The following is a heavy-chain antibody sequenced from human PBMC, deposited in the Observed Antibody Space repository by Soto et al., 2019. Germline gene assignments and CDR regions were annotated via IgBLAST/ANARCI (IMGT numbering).Heavy chain of an antibody. CDR2: FNPSGGTT. Sequence: QVQLVQSGSEVKKPGASVKISCKSSASTLTNNYINWVRQAPGQGLEWLGVFNPSGGTTRDAEKLQDRVTMTGDTSTRTVSMELSNLRSEDTAVYYCARVYGLVQYDDFWSGYYDYWGQGTLVTVSS. CDR1: ASTLTNNY. V-gene: IGHV1-46*01. D-gene: IGHD3-3*01. CDR3: ARVYGLVQYDDFWSGYYDY. J-gene: IGHJ4*02.